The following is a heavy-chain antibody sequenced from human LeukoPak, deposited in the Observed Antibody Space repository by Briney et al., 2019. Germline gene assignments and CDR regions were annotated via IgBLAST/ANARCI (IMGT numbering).Heavy chain of an antibody. CDR3: ARDSGSYFDY. CDR1: GGSISSGSYY. CDR2: IYTSGST. J-gene: IGHJ4*02. D-gene: IGHD1-26*01. V-gene: IGHV4-61*02. Sequence: SQTLSLTCTVSGGSISSGSYYWSWIRQPAGKGLEWIGRIYTSGSTNYNPSLKSRVTISVDTSKNQLSLKLSSVTAADTAVYYCARDSGSYFDYWGQGTLVTVSS.